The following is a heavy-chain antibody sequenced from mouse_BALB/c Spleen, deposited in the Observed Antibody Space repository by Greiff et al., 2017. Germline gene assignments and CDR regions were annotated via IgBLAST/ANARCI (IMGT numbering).Heavy chain of an antibody. J-gene: IGHJ2*01. CDR2: INPSNGRT. CDR1: GYTFTSYW. V-gene: IGHV1S81*02. D-gene: IGHD1-2*01. Sequence: QVQLQQPGAELVKPGASVKLSCKASGYTFTSYWMHWVKQRPGQGLEWIGEINPSNGRTNYNEKFKSKATLTVDKSSSTAYMQLSSLTSEDSAVYYCARSPYGYYFDYWGQGTTLTVSS. CDR3: ARSPYGYYFDY.